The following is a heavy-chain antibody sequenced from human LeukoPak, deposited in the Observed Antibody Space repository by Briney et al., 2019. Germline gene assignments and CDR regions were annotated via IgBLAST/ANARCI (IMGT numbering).Heavy chain of an antibody. Sequence: GGSLRLSCAASGFTFSSYGMHWVRQAPGQGLEWVAVISYDGSNKYYADSVQGRFTISRDNSKNTLYLQMNSLRSEDTAVYYCAGVIGAGRWIDYWGQGTLVTVSS. D-gene: IGHD6-13*01. CDR1: GFTFSSYG. V-gene: IGHV3-30*03. J-gene: IGHJ4*02. CDR2: ISYDGSNK. CDR3: AGVIGAGRWIDY.